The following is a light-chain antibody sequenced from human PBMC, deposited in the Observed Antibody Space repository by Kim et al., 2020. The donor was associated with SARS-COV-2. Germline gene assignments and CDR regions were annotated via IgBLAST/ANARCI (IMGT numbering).Light chain of an antibody. Sequence: VSPGQTASITCTGDKLGDKYACWYQQKPGQSPVLVIYQDSKRPSGIPGRFSGSNSGNTATLTIGGTQAMDEADYYCQAWDSSTVVFGGGTQLTVL. CDR3: QAWDSSTVV. CDR2: QDS. V-gene: IGLV3-1*01. J-gene: IGLJ2*01. CDR1: KLGDKY.